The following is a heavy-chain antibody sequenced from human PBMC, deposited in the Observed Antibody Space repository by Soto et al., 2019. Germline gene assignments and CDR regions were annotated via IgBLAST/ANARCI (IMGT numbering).Heavy chain of an antibody. V-gene: IGHV4-59*08. Sequence: SETLSLTSSVSGGSVSSYYWSWIRQSRGRGLEWIGYIYYSGSTKYKPSLKSRVTISLDTSKNQFSLKVSSAAAADTAVYYCARHSNRNYGLYFFDYWGLGALVTVSS. D-gene: IGHD4-4*01. CDR2: IYYSGST. CDR3: ARHSNRNYGLYFFDY. CDR1: GGSVSSYY. J-gene: IGHJ4*02.